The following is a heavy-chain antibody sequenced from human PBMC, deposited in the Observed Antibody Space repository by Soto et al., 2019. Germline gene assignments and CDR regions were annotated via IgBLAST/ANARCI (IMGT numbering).Heavy chain of an antibody. CDR2: MDYRGST. Sequence: QLQLQESGPGLVKPSETLSLTCTVSGGSISSSSYYWGWIRQPPGKGLEWIGSMDYRGSTYYNPSLRSRVVISVETSKNQSSLKLISVTATDTAVYYCAGHRSSWYVDWYFDLWGRGTLVTVSS. CDR1: GGSISSSSYY. V-gene: IGHV4-39*01. D-gene: IGHD6-13*01. CDR3: AGHRSSWYVDWYFDL. J-gene: IGHJ2*01.